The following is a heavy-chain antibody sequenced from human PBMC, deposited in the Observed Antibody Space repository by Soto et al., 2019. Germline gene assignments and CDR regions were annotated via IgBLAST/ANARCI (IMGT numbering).Heavy chain of an antibody. J-gene: IGHJ4*02. Sequence: QLQLQESGSGLVKPSQTLSLTCAVSGGSISSGGYSWSWIRQPPGKGLEWIGYIYHSGSTYYNPSLKSRVTTSVDRSKNQFSLKLSSVTAADTAVYYCARTSGWYGEFDYWGQGTLVTVSS. CDR2: IYHSGST. V-gene: IGHV4-30-2*01. CDR3: ARTSGWYGEFDY. CDR1: GGSISSGGYS. D-gene: IGHD6-19*01.